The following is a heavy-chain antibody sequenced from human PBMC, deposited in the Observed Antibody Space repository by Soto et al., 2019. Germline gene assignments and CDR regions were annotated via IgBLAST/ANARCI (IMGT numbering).Heavy chain of an antibody. CDR3: ARGRPTNYYDSSGEYWGKPTYYFDY. CDR1: GGSFSGYY. J-gene: IGHJ4*02. D-gene: IGHD3-22*01. V-gene: IGHV4-34*01. Sequence: QVQLQQWGAGLLKPSETLSLTCAVYGGSFSGYYWSWIRQPPGKGLEWIGEINHSGSTNYNPSLKSRVTISVDTSKNQFSLKLSSVTAADTAVYYCARGRPTNYYDSSGEYWGKPTYYFDYWGQGTLVTVSS. CDR2: INHSGST.